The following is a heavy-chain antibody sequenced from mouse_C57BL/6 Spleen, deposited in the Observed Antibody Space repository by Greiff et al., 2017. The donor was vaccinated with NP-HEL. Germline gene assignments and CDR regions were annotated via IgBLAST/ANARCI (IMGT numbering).Heavy chain of an antibody. CDR1: GYAFSSSW. J-gene: IGHJ3*01. V-gene: IGHV1-82*01. CDR2: IYPGDGDT. CDR3: ARRDYYGSRTWFAY. D-gene: IGHD1-1*01. Sequence: VQRVESGPELVKPGASVKISCKASGYAFSSSWMNWVKQRPGKGLEWIGRIYPGDGDTNYNGKFKGKATLTADKSSSAAYMQLSSLTSDDSAVYFCARRDYYGSRTWFAYWGQGTLVTVSA.